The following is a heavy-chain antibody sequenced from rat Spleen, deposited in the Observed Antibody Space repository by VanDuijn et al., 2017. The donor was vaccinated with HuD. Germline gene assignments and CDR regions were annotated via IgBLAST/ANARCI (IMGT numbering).Heavy chain of an antibody. CDR3: ARHRGAEYYFDY. CDR1: GFTFSDYN. V-gene: IGHV5-7*01. CDR2: ISYDGSST. Sequence: EVQLVESGGGLVQPGRSLKLSCAASGFTFSDYNMAWVRQAPKKGLEWVTTISYDGSSTYYRDSVKGRFTISRDNAKSTLYLQMDSLRSEDTATYYCARHRGAEYYFDYWGQGVMVTVSS. J-gene: IGHJ2*01.